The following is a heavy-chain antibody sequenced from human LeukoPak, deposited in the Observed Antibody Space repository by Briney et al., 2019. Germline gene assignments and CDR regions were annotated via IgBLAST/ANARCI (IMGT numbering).Heavy chain of an antibody. J-gene: IGHJ6*02. CDR2: IYYSGGT. CDR1: GGSISSYY. V-gene: IGHV4-59*01. D-gene: IGHD2-8*01. CDR3: ARAQYGGYYGMDV. Sequence: SETLSLTCTVSGGSISSYYWSWIRQPPGKGLEWIGFIYYSGGTNYNPSLQSRVTISVDTSKNQFSLKLSSVTAADTAVYYCARAQYGGYYGMDVWGQGSTVTVSS.